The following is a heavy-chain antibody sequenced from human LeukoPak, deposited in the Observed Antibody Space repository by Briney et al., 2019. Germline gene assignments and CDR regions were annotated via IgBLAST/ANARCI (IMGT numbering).Heavy chain of an antibody. CDR3: AREKLTMVRGVIPHPIFDY. V-gene: IGHV3-21*01. D-gene: IGHD3-10*01. CDR2: ISGSSTYI. J-gene: IGHJ4*02. Sequence: GGSLRLSCAASGFNFSTYSMNWVRQAPGKGLEWVSSISGSSTYIYYADSVKGRFTISRDNAKNSLYLQMNSLRAEDTAIYYCAREKLTMVRGVIPHPIFDYWGQGTLVTVSS. CDR1: GFNFSTYS.